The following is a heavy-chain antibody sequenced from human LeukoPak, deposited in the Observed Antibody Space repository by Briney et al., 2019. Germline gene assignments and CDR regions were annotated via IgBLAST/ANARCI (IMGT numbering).Heavy chain of an antibody. D-gene: IGHD1-7*01. Sequence: SETLSLTCAVYGGSFSNYYWNWIRQTPGKGLEWLGEINDRGRANYNPSLMSRVTVSVDTSKNQFSLRLTSVTATDTAIYYCARRWNYGRNYYIDVWGKGAKVSVSS. CDR3: ARRWNYGRNYYIDV. J-gene: IGHJ6*03. CDR1: GGSFSNYY. V-gene: IGHV4-34*01. CDR2: INDRGRA.